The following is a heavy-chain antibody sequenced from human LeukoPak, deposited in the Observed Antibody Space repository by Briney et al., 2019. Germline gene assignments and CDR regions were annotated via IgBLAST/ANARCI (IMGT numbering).Heavy chain of an antibody. V-gene: IGHV4-31*03. CDR2: IYYSGST. J-gene: IGHJ4*02. D-gene: IGHD5-24*01. CDR3: ARDGDGYSLFDY. CDR1: GASISSGGYY. Sequence: PSETLSLTCTVSGASISSGGYYWSWIRQYPGKGLEWIGYIYYSGSTYYNPSLKSRVTISVDTSKNQFSLKLSSVTAADTAVYYCARDGDGYSLFDYWGQGTLVTVSS.